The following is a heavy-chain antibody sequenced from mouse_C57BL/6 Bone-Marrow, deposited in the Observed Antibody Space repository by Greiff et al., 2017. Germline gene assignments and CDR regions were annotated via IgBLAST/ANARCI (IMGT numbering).Heavy chain of an antibody. J-gene: IGHJ1*03. Sequence: VQLQQPGAELVMPGASVKLSCKASGYTFTSYWMHWVKQRPGQGLEWIGEIDPSDSYTNYNQKFKGKSTLPVDKSSSTAYMQLSSLTSEDSAVYYCARDWGDGSSWGDWYFDVGGTGTTVTVSS. V-gene: IGHV1-69*01. CDR3: ARDWGDGSSWGDWYFDV. CDR2: IDPSDSYT. CDR1: GYTFTSYW. D-gene: IGHD1-1*01.